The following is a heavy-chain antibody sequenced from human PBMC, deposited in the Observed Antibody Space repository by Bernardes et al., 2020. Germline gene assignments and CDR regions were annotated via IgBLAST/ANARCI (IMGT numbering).Heavy chain of an antibody. CDR2: LYYSGST. V-gene: IGHV4-39*01. J-gene: IGHJ6*03. CDR3: ARLTSVRDILTGYLHYYYYYMDV. D-gene: IGHD3-9*01. CDR1: GGSISSSSYY. Sequence: SETLSLTCTVSGGSISSSSYYWGWIRQPPGKGLEWIGSLYYSGSTYYNPSLKSRVTISVDTSKNQFSLKLSSVTAADTVVYYCARLTSVRDILTGYLHYYYYYMDVWGKGTTVTVSS.